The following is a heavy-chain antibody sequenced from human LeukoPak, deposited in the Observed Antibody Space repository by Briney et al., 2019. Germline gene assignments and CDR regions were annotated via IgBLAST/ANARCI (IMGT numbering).Heavy chain of an antibody. J-gene: IGHJ4*02. CDR2: ITSGSSTI. Sequence: GGSLRLSCAASGFTFSTYSMNWVRQAPGKGLEWVSYITSGSSTIYYADSVKGRFTISRDNAKNTLYLQMNSLRAEDTAVYYCASEGYYDSSGYYSNYWGQGTLVTVSS. D-gene: IGHD3-22*01. CDR3: ASEGYYDSSGYYSNY. CDR1: GFTFSTYS. V-gene: IGHV3-48*01.